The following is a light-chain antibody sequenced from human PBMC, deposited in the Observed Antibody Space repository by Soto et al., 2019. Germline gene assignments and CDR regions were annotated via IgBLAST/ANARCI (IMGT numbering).Light chain of an antibody. CDR3: QHYNSYSEA. J-gene: IGKJ1*01. Sequence: DIQMTQSPSTLSGSVGDRVTITCRASQTISSWLAWYQQKPGKDPKLLIYKASTLKSGVPPRFRGSGSGTEFTLTIGSLLPDDFATYYCQHYNSYSEAFGQGTKVELK. CDR2: KAS. CDR1: QTISSW. V-gene: IGKV1-5*03.